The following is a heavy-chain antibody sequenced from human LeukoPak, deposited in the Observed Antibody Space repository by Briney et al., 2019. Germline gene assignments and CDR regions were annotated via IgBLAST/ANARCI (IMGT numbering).Heavy chain of an antibody. V-gene: IGHV1-69*13. CDR1: GGTFSRYA. Sequence: GASVKVSCKASGGTFSRYAISWVRQAPGQGLEWMGGIIPIFGTANYAQKFQGRVTITADESTSTAYMELSSLRSEDTAVYYCASRIVGATTFDYWGQGTLVTVSS. CDR2: IIPIFGTA. CDR3: ASRIVGATTFDY. J-gene: IGHJ4*02. D-gene: IGHD1-26*01.